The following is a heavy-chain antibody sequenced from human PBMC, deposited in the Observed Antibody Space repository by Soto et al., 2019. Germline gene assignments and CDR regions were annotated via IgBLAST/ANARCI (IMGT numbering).Heavy chain of an antibody. J-gene: IGHJ4*02. Sequence: QVQLVQSGAEVKKPGSSVKVSCKASGDAFTNYIFDWVRQAPGQGLEWMGGIIPMFGTPKYAQTFQDRVTISADVSTGTAYLELTSLRFDDTAAYYCARGRDQPPVGLYFDSWGEGTRVTVSS. CDR1: GDAFTNYI. CDR3: ARGRDQPPVGLYFDS. V-gene: IGHV1-69*01. CDR2: IIPMFGTP. D-gene: IGHD1-26*01.